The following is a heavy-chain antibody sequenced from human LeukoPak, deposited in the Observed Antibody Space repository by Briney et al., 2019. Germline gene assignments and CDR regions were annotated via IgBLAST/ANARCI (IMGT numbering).Heavy chain of an antibody. Sequence: GGSLRLSCAASGFTFSSYGMHWVRQAPGKGLEWVAVISYDGSNKYYADSVKGRFTISRDNSKNTLYLQMNSLRAEDTAVYYCAKGALEWLLGIDYWGQGTLVTVSP. D-gene: IGHD3-3*01. J-gene: IGHJ4*02. CDR2: ISYDGSNK. V-gene: IGHV3-30*18. CDR1: GFTFSSYG. CDR3: AKGALEWLLGIDY.